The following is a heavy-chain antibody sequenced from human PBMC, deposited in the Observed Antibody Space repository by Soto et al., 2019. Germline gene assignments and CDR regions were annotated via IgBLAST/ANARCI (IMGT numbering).Heavy chain of an antibody. V-gene: IGHV1-18*01. CDR1: GYTFTSYG. CDR3: ARVGSTYGSGTP. CDR2: ISAYNGNT. J-gene: IGHJ5*02. Sequence: QVQLVQSGAEVKKPGASVKVSCKSSGYTFTSYGINWVRQAPGQGLEWMGWISAYNGNTKYAQKLHGRVTLTSDTSTSTAYMALRSLRSYDTAVYYCARVGSTYGSGTPWGQGTLVTVSS. D-gene: IGHD3-10*01.